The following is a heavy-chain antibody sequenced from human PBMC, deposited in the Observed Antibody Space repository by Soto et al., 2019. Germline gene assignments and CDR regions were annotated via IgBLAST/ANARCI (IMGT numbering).Heavy chain of an antibody. CDR2: VSGYNGHT. CDR1: GYTFFSYA. Sequence: KLVQSGAEVKKPGASVKVSCQTSGYTFFSYAITWVRQAPGQGLEWMGWVSGYNGHTNHAQKFQERVTMTRDISTTTVFMEVRNLRSDDTAVYYCARFLGPTSSENWFDPWGQGTLVTVSS. J-gene: IGHJ5*02. CDR3: ARFLGPTSSENWFDP. V-gene: IGHV1-18*01. D-gene: IGHD1-26*01.